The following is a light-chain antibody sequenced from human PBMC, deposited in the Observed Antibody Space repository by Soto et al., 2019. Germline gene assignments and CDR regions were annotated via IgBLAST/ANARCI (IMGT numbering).Light chain of an antibody. J-gene: IGKJ5*01. V-gene: IGKV3-20*01. CDR1: QSVSSN. Sequence: QAPATLSVDKGEIATFTCRASQSVSSNLAWYQHKPGQAPRLLIYDTSSRASCIPDRFSGSGSGTDFTLTIRRLETEDLALFYCQQYRTAEIIFRQGKPLE. CDR2: DTS. CDR3: QQYRTAEII.